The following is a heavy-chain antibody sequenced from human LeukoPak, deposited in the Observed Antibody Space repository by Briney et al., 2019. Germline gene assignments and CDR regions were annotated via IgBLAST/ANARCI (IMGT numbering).Heavy chain of an antibody. J-gene: IGHJ6*03. CDR3: AREARSYDILTGYYKGYYYYMDV. D-gene: IGHD3-9*01. Sequence: NPSETLSLTCTVSGYSISSGYYWGWIRQPPGKGLEWIGRIYTSGSTNYNPSLKSRVTMSVDTSKNQFSLKLSSVTAADTAVYYCAREARSYDILTGYYKGYYYYMDVWGKGTTVTISS. V-gene: IGHV4-38-2*02. CDR2: IYTSGST. CDR1: GYSISSGYY.